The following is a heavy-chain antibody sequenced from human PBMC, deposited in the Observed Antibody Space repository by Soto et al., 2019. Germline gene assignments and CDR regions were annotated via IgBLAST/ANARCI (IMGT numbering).Heavy chain of an antibody. D-gene: IGHD6-13*01. V-gene: IGHV4-59*01. CDR3: AKYRRTEAEGFTLDY. CDR2: IYYTGSP. J-gene: IGHJ4*02. CDR1: GDSINNYY. Sequence: SETLSLTCTVSGDSINNYYWCWIRQPPGKRLEWIGYIYYTGSPTYNPSLESRVTMSVDTSKNQFSLKLNSVNVADTAVYYCAKYRRTEAEGFTLDYWGRGTLVTVSS.